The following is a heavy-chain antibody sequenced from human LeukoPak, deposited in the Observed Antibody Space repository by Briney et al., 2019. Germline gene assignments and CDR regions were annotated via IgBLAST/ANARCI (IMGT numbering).Heavy chain of an antibody. Sequence: GESLKISCKGSGYSFTSYWIGWVRQRPGKGLEWMGIIYPGDSDTRYGPSFQGQVTISADKSISTAYLQWSSLKASDTAMYYCARLRDGYSPDAFDMWGQGTMVKVSS. CDR1: GYSFTSYW. J-gene: IGHJ3*02. CDR3: ARLRDGYSPDAFDM. CDR2: IYPGDSDT. V-gene: IGHV5-51*01. D-gene: IGHD5-24*01.